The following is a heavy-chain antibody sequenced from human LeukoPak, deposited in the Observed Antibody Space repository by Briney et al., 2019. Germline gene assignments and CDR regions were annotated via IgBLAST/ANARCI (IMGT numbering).Heavy chain of an antibody. Sequence: GASVKVSCKASGYTFTGCYMHWVRQAPGQGLEWMGWINPNSGGTNYAQKFQGRVTMTRDTSISTAYMELSRLRSDDTAVYYCARVSGTGDYYYGMDVWGQGTTVTVSS. V-gene: IGHV1-2*02. J-gene: IGHJ6*02. D-gene: IGHD1-1*01. CDR1: GYTFTGCY. CDR2: INPNSGGT. CDR3: ARVSGTGDYYYGMDV.